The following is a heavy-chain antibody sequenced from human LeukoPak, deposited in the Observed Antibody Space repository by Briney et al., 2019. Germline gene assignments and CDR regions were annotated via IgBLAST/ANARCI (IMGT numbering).Heavy chain of an antibody. Sequence: PGRSLRLSCAASRFTFSNYGMHWVRQAPGKGLEWVAVIWYDGSNKYYADSVKGRFTISRDNSKNTLYLQMSSLRAEDTAVYYCARNWNNCFDPWGQGTLVTVSS. CDR3: ARNWNNCFDP. V-gene: IGHV3-33*01. J-gene: IGHJ5*02. D-gene: IGHD1-1*01. CDR1: RFTFSNYG. CDR2: IWYDGSNK.